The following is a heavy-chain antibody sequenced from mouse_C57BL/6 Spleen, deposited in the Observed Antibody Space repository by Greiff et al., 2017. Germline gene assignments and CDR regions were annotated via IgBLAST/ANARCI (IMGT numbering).Heavy chain of an antibody. Sequence: QVQLQQPGAELVRPGSSVKLSCKASGYTFTSYWMHWVKQRPIQGLEWIGNIDPSDSETHYNQKFKDKATLTVDKSSSTAYMQLSSLTSEDSAVYYCAREGDYGSSGYFGGWGTGTTVTVAS. D-gene: IGHD1-3*01. V-gene: IGHV1-52*01. CDR2: IDPSDSET. CDR1: GYTFTSYW. J-gene: IGHJ1*03. CDR3: AREGDYGSSGYFGG.